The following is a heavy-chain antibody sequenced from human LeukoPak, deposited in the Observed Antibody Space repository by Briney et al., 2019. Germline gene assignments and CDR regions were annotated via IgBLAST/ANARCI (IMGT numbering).Heavy chain of an antibody. D-gene: IGHD3-3*01. J-gene: IGHJ4*02. CDR1: GYTFTGYY. V-gene: IGHV1-2*02. CDR2: INPNSGGT. Sequence: GASVKVSCKASGYTFTGYYMHWVRQAPGQGLEWMGWINPNSGGTNYAQKFQGRVTMTRDTSISTAYMELSRLRSDDTAVYYCARDRDDFWSGYYTGSFDSWGQGTLVTVSS. CDR3: ARDRDDFWSGYYTGSFDS.